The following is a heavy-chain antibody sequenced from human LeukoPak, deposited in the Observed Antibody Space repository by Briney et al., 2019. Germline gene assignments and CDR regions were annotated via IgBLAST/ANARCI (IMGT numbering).Heavy chain of an antibody. CDR3: ARERGLLRYFDWCHDAFDI. CDR1: GGTFISYA. Sequence: GASVKVSCKASGGTFISYAISWVRQAPGQGLEWMGGIIPIFGTANYAQKFQGRVTITADESTSTAYMELSSLRSEDTAVYYCARERGLLRYFDWCHDAFDIWGQGTMVTVSS. V-gene: IGHV1-69*13. CDR2: IIPIFGTA. D-gene: IGHD3-9*01. J-gene: IGHJ3*02.